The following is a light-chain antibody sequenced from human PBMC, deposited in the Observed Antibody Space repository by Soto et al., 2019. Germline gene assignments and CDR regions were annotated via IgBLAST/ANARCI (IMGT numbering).Light chain of an antibody. Sequence: EIVMTPSPATLSVSPVERATLSCRASQSVSSNLAWYQQTPGQAPRLLIYGASTRATGIPARFSGSGSGTDFTLTISSLEPEDFAVFYCQHYDSLPITFGQGTRLEIK. CDR2: GAS. V-gene: IGKV3-15*01. CDR1: QSVSSN. CDR3: QHYDSLPIT. J-gene: IGKJ5*01.